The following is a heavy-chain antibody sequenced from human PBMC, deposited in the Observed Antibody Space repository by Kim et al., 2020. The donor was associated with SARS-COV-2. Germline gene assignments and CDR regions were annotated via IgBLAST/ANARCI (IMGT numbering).Heavy chain of an antibody. J-gene: IGHJ4*02. V-gene: IGHV4-59*09. D-gene: IGHD4-17*01. Sequence: TNNTPALKSRLTISVDTSTNQFALELSSVNAADTAVYYCARGYGGNSFDYWGQGTLVTVSS. CDR2: T. CDR3: ARGYGGNSFDY.